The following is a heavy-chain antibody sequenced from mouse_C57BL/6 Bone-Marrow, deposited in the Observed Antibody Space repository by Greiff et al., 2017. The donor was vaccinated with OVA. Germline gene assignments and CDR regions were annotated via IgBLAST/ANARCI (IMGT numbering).Heavy chain of an antibody. V-gene: IGHV5-4*03. J-gene: IGHJ2*01. D-gene: IGHD1-1*01. CDR2: ISDGGSYT. CDR3: ARGFEFITTVVADY. Sequence: EVKLVESGGGLVKPGGSLKLSCAASGFTFSSYAMSWVRQTPEKRLEWVATISDGGSYTYYPDNVKGRFTISRDNAKNNLYLQMSHLKSEDTAMYYCARGFEFITTVVADYWGQGTTLTVSS. CDR1: GFTFSSYA.